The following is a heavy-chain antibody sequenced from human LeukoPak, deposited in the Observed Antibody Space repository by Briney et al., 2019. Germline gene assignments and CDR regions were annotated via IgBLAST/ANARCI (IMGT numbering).Heavy chain of an antibody. V-gene: IGHV3-23*01. D-gene: IGHD3-10*01. J-gene: IGHJ3*02. CDR2: ISGSGGST. Sequence: RSGGSLRLSCAASGFTFSSYAMSWVRQAPGKGLEWVSAISGSGGSTYYADSVKGRFTISRDNSKNTLYLQMNSLRAEDTAVYYCAKDGGSGSYSAFDIWGQGTMVTASS. CDR1: GFTFSSYA. CDR3: AKDGGSGSYSAFDI.